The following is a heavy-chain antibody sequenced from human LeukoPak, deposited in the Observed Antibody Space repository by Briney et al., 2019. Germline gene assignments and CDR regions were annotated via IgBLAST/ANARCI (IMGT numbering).Heavy chain of an antibody. D-gene: IGHD3-10*01. Sequence: GGSLRLSCAASGFTFSDYEMNWVRQAPGKGLEWISHISNFGDIIHYADSVEGRFTISRDNAKNSLYLQMNSLRAEDTAVYYCARDRSFTMIRGVIDYWGQGTLVTVSS. CDR3: ARDRSFTMIRGVIDY. V-gene: IGHV3-48*03. J-gene: IGHJ4*02. CDR1: GFTFSDYE. CDR2: ISNFGDII.